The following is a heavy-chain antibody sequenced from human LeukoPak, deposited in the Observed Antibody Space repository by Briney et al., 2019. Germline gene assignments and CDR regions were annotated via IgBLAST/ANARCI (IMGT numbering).Heavy chain of an antibody. CDR1: GFTFSRHG. CDR2: ISNDGSRK. J-gene: IGHJ4*02. Sequence: EGSLRLSCAPSGFTFSRHGMHWVRQAPGKGLEWVAIISNDGSRKYYAHSVEGRFTISRDSSKNTLYLQMDSLRAEDTAVYYCARDRAWNYFDYWGQGTLVTVSS. D-gene: IGHD3-3*01. CDR3: ARDRAWNYFDY. V-gene: IGHV3-30*03.